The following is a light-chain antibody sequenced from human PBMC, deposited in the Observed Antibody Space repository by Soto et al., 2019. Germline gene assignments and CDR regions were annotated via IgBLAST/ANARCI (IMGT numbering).Light chain of an antibody. CDR2: RNN. CDR3: SSYAGSSNV. Sequence: QSVLTQPPSASQTPGQRVTISCSGTSSNIGSNYVSWYQQLPGTAPKLLIYRNNQRPSGVPDRFSGSKSGTSASLAISGLRSEDEADYYCSSYAGSSNVFGTGTKLTVL. J-gene: IGLJ1*01. V-gene: IGLV1-47*01. CDR1: SSNIGSNY.